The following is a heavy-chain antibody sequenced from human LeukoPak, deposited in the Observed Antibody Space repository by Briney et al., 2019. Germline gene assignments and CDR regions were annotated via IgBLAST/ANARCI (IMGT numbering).Heavy chain of an antibody. Sequence: GGSLRLSCAASGFTFSSFGIHWVRQAPGKGLEWVAIVWYDGSNKYYADSVKGRFTISRDNSKNTLYLQMNSLRAEDTAVYYCASYGMDVWGQGTTVTVSS. CDR1: GFTFSSFG. CDR2: VWYDGSNK. V-gene: IGHV3-33*01. CDR3: ASYGMDV. J-gene: IGHJ6*02.